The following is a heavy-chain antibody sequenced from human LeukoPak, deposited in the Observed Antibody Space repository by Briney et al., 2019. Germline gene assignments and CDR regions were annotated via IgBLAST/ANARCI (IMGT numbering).Heavy chain of an antibody. J-gene: IGHJ4*02. CDR1: GYTFTSYY. D-gene: IGHD1-26*01. CDR3: ARDSVGANDF. Sequence: PEASVKVSCKASGYTFTSYYMHWVRQAPGQGLEWMGIINPSGDFTSYAQKFQGRVTMTRDTSTSTVYMELSSLRSEDTAVYYCARDSVGANDFWGLGTLVTVSS. CDR2: INPSGDFT. V-gene: IGHV1-46*01.